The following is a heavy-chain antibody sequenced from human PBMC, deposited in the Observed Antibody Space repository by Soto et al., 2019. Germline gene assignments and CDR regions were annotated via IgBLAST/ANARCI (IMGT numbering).Heavy chain of an antibody. CDR3: ARGIGSGPQHDAFDI. Sequence: PGGSLRLSCAASGFTFSDHYMDWVRQAPGKGLEWVGRTRNKANSYTTEYAASVKGRFTISRDDSKNSLYLQMNSLKTEDTAVYYCARGIGSGPQHDAFDIWGQATMVTVSS. V-gene: IGHV3-72*01. CDR1: GFTFSDHY. D-gene: IGHD2-15*01. CDR2: TRNKANSYTT. J-gene: IGHJ3*02.